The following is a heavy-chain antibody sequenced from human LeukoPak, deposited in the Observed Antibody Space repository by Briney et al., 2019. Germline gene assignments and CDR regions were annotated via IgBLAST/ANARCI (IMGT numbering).Heavy chain of an antibody. CDR2: IKRDGSEK. D-gene: IGHD3-22*01. Sequence: GGSLRLSCAASGFTFSSYWMRWVRQAPGKGLEWVANIKRDGSEKYYVDSVKGRFTISRDNAKNSLYLQMNSLRAEDTAVYYCATVQPVYYYDSSGYPYYFDYWGQGTLVTVSS. J-gene: IGHJ4*02. CDR3: ATVQPVYYYDSSGYPYYFDY. CDR1: GFTFSSYW. V-gene: IGHV3-7*01.